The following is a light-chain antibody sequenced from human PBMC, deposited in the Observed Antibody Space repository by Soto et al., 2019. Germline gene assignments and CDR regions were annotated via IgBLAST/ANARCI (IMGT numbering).Light chain of an antibody. Sequence: DIQMTQSPSSLSVSVGDRVTITCRASQGINNKLAWFQQKPGKAPKSLIYAASSLHSGVPLNFSGSGSGTEFMLTIANLQPEYFASYYCQQYYDYPRTFGGGTNVERK. V-gene: IGKV1-16*02. CDR1: QGINNK. CDR3: QQYYDYPRT. CDR2: AAS. J-gene: IGKJ4*01.